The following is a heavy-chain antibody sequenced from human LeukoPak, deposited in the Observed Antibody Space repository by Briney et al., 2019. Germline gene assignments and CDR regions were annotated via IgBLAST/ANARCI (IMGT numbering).Heavy chain of an antibody. Sequence: PSETLSLTCTVSGGSISSSSYYWGWIRQPPGKGLEWIGSIYYSGSTYYNPSLKSRVTISVDTSKNQLSLKLSSVTAVDTAVYYCAREGQMTTVTPGNDAFDIWGQGTMVTVSS. CDR1: GGSISSSSYY. D-gene: IGHD4-17*01. CDR2: IYYSGST. CDR3: AREGQMTTVTPGNDAFDI. J-gene: IGHJ3*02. V-gene: IGHV4-39*07.